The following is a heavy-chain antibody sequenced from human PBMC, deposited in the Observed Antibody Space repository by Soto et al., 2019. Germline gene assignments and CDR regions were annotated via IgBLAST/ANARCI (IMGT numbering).Heavy chain of an antibody. J-gene: IGHJ5*02. CDR3: ARHSPYSSSWQNWFDP. D-gene: IGHD6-13*01. CDR2: IYYSGST. Sequence: SETLSLTCTVSGGSISSSSYYWGWIRQPPGKGLEWIGSIYYSGSTYYNPSLKSRVTISVDTSKNQFSLKLSSVTAADTAVYYCARHSPYSSSWQNWFDPWGQGTLVTVSS. V-gene: IGHV4-39*01. CDR1: GGSISSSSYY.